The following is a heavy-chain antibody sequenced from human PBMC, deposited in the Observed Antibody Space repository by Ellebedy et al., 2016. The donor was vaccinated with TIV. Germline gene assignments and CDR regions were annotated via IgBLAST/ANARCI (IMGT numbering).Heavy chain of an antibody. Sequence: MPSETLSLTCTVSGGSVSSGSFYWSWIRQPPGKRLEWIGYIFYSGSTNYNPSLKSRVTISIDTSKNQFSLRLSSVTTADTAMYYCATHRVAARIFEHWGQGDLVTVSS. CDR3: ATHRVAARIFEH. CDR1: GGSVSSGSFY. D-gene: IGHD6-6*01. J-gene: IGHJ4*02. V-gene: IGHV4-61*01. CDR2: IFYSGST.